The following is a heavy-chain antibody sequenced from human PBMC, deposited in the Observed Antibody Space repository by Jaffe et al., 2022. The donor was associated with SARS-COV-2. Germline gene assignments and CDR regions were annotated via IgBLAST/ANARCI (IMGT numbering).Heavy chain of an antibody. CDR2: IKSKTDGGTT. D-gene: IGHD3-16*01. CDR1: GFTFSNAW. V-gene: IGHV3-15*01. J-gene: IGHJ4*02. CDR3: TTDPRFARDFDY. Sequence: EVQLVESGGGLVKPGGSLRLSCAASGFTFSNAWMSWVRQAPGKGLEWVGRIKSKTDGGTTDYAAPVKGRFTISRDDSKNTLYLQMNSLKTEDTAVYYCTTDPRFARDFDYWGQGTLVTVSS.